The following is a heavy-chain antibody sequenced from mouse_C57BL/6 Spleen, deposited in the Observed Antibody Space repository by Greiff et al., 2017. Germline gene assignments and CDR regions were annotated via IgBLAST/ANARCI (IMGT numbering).Heavy chain of an antibody. D-gene: IGHD1-1*01. V-gene: IGHV14-4*01. CDR1: GFNIKDDY. Sequence: EVQLQQSGAELVRPGASVKLSCTASGFNIKDDYMHWVKQRPEQGLEGIGWIDPENGDTEYASKFQGKATITADTSSNTAYLQLSSLTSEDTAVYYCTPITTVVARYFDVWGTGTTVTVSS. CDR2: IDPENGDT. CDR3: TPITTVVARYFDV. J-gene: IGHJ1*03.